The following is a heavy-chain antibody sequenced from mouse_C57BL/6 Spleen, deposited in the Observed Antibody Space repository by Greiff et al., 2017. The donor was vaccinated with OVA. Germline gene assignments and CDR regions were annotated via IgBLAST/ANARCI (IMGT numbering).Heavy chain of an antibody. D-gene: IGHD2-2*01. V-gene: IGHV1-64*01. J-gene: IGHJ1*03. CDR2: IHPNSGST. Sequence: QVQLQQSGAELVKPGASVKLSCKASGYTFTSYWMHWVKQRPGQGLEWIGMIHPNSGSTNYNEKFKSKATLTVDKSSSTAYMQLSSLTSEDSAVYYCAREGYYRYFDVWGTGTTVTVSS. CDR1: GYTFTSYW. CDR3: AREGYYRYFDV.